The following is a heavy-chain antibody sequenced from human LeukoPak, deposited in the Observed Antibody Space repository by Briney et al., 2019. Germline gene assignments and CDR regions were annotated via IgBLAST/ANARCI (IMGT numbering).Heavy chain of an antibody. Sequence: GRSLSLSCALSGLTLSSDAMSWVREAPGKGLGWVSATSGSGGSAYYADSVKGRFTTPRDNPKNTLYLQMNSLRAEDTAVSYCAKAGLQRITMVRGVKNHFDYWGQRTLVTVSS. CDR1: GLTLSSDA. V-gene: IGHV3-23*01. CDR3: AKAGLQRITMVRGVKNHFDY. CDR2: TSGSGGSA. D-gene: IGHD3-10*01. J-gene: IGHJ4*02.